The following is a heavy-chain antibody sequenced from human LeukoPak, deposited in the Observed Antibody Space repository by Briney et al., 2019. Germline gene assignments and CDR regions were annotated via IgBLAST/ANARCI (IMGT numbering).Heavy chain of an antibody. CDR1: GGSFSGYY. V-gene: IGHV4-34*01. Sequence: SETLSLTCAVYGGSFSGYYWSWIRQPPGKGLEWIGEINHSGSTNYNPSLKSRVTISVDTSKSQFSLKLSSVTAADTAVYYCARVAGSGSSDYWGQGTLVTVSS. J-gene: IGHJ4*02. CDR3: ARVAGSGSSDY. D-gene: IGHD3-10*01. CDR2: INHSGST.